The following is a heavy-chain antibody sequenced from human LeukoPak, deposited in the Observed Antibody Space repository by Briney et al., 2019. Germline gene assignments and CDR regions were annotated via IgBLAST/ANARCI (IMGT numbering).Heavy chain of an antibody. CDR1: GFSFRSYT. D-gene: IGHD3-10*01. CDR3: AKDPTNALWFGELYVSGPFDY. CDR2: ISSSGSLI. V-gene: IGHV3-21*04. Sequence: PGGSLRLSCAASGFSFRSYTINWVRQAPGKGLEWVSSISSSGSLIYYADSVRGRFTVSRDNAKNSLHLQMNSLRAEDTAVYYCAKDPTNALWFGELYVSGPFDYWGQGTLVTVSS. J-gene: IGHJ4*02.